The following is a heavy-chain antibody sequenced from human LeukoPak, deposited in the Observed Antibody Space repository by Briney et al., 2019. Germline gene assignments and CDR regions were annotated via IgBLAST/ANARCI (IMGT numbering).Heavy chain of an antibody. Sequence: PSETLSLTCTVSGDSIDSYYWSWIRQPPGKGLEWIGYIYYRGTISYNPFLKSRVTISVDTSKNQFSLKLNSVTAADTAVYYCARLPRYGGYDHFDYWGQGILVIVSS. CDR3: ARLPRYGGYDHFDY. D-gene: IGHD5-12*01. J-gene: IGHJ4*02. CDR1: GDSIDSYY. V-gene: IGHV4-59*12. CDR2: IYYRGTI.